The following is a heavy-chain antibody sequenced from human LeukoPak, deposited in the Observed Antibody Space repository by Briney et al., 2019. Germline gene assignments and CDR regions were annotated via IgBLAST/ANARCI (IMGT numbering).Heavy chain of an antibody. CDR1: GGSFSGYY. J-gene: IGHJ3*02. V-gene: IGHV4-34*01. Sequence: PSETLSLTCAVYGGSFSGYYWSWIRQPPGKGLEWIGEINHSGRNNYNPSLKSRVTISVDTSKNQFSLKLSSVTAADTAVYYCAGPRYYDFWSAAVNAFDIWGQGTMVTVSS. CDR2: INHSGRN. CDR3: AGPRYYDFWSAAVNAFDI. D-gene: IGHD3-3*01.